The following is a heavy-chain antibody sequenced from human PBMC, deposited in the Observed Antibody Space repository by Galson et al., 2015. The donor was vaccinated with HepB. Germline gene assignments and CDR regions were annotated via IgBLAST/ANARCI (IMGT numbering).Heavy chain of an antibody. CDR1: GFTFSSYG. CDR3: GKEANYGGHLVTEY. Sequence: SLRLSCAASGFTFSSYGMHWVRQAPGKGLEWVAVISYDGSNQYYADFVKGRFTIARDISKNTLSLQMNSLRAEDTAVYYCGKEANYGGHLVTEYWGQGTLVTVSS. D-gene: IGHD4-23*01. V-gene: IGHV3-30*18. J-gene: IGHJ4*02. CDR2: ISYDGSNQ.